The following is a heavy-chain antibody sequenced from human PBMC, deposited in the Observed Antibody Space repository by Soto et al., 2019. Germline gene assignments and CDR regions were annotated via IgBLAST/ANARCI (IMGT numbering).Heavy chain of an antibody. D-gene: IGHD1-1*01. CDR1: GGTFSSYA. CDR3: ARGGKERFRGSGMDV. CDR2: IISIFGTV. J-gene: IGHJ6*02. V-gene: IGHV1-69*01. Sequence: QVQLVQSGAEVKKPGTSVKVSCKVSGGTFSSYAISWVRQAPGQGLEWMGEIISIFGTVMYAQKFQGRVTIIADESASTAYMELSSLRSDDTAVYYCARGGKERFRGSGMDVWGQGTTVTVSS.